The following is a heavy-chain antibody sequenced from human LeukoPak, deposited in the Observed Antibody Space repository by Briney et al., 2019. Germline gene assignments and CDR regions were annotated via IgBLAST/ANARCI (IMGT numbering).Heavy chain of an antibody. CDR3: VRDRGEWSYSHDY. D-gene: IGHD3-10*01. V-gene: IGHV4-4*02. Sequence: SGTLSLTCAVSGASISSNWWNWVRQPPGKGLEWIGEIHHSGSADYNPSLKSRVTISLDTSENQFSLRLSSVTAADTAVYYCVRDRGEWSYSHDYWGQGTLVTVSS. J-gene: IGHJ4*02. CDR2: IHHSGSA. CDR1: GASISSNW.